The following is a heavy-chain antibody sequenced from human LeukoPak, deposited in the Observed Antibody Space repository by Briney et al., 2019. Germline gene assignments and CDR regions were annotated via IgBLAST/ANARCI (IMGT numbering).Heavy chain of an antibody. J-gene: IGHJ4*02. CDR3: ARDRGGEWELLYFDY. V-gene: IGHV3-20*01. Sequence: GGSLRLSCAASGFTFDDYGMSWVRQAPGKGLEWVSGINWNGGSTGYADSVKGRFTISRDNAKNSLYLQMNSLRAEDTALYHCARDRGGEWELLYFDYWGQGTLVTVFS. CDR1: GFTFDDYG. D-gene: IGHD1-26*01. CDR2: INWNGGST.